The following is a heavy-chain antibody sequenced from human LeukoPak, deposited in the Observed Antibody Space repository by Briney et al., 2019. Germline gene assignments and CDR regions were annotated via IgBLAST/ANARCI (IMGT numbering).Heavy chain of an antibody. CDR3: ARNLGRDFWSSYYYY. V-gene: IGHV5-51*01. J-gene: IGHJ4*02. CDR2: IYPGDSDT. Sequence: GESLKISCRGSGYSFTSYWIGWVRQMPGKGLEWMGIIYPGDSDTRYSPSFQGQVTISADKSISTAYLQWSSLKASDTAMYYCARNLGRDFWSSYYYYWGQGTLVTVSS. CDR1: GYSFTSYW. D-gene: IGHD3-3*01.